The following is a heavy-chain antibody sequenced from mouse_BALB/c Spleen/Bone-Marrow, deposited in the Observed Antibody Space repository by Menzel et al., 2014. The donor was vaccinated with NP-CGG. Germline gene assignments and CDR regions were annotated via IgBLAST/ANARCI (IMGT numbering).Heavy chain of an antibody. CDR1: GYTFTEYI. CDR3: ARHEGSYGSSFFDY. CDR2: FYPGSGSI. J-gene: IGHJ2*01. V-gene: IGHV1-62-2*01. D-gene: IGHD1-1*01. Sequence: QVHVKQSGAELVKPGASAKLSCKASGYTFTEYIIHWVKQRSGQGLEWIGWFYPGSGSIKYNEKFKDKATLTADKSSSTVYMELSRLTSGDSAVYFCARHEGSYGSSFFDYWGQGTTLTVSS.